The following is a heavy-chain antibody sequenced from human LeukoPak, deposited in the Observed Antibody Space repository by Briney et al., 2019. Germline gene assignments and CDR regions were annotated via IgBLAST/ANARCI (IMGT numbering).Heavy chain of an antibody. CDR3: ARPRGSPYSWFDP. D-gene: IGHD2-15*01. Sequence: SETLSLTCTVSGGSISSGTYCWGWIRQPPGKGLEWIGNIYYSGITYYNPSLKSRVTISVDTSKNQFSLKLSSVAAADTAVYYCARPRGSPYSWFDPWGQGTLVTVSS. J-gene: IGHJ5*02. CDR1: GGSISSGTYC. V-gene: IGHV4-39*01. CDR2: IYYSGIT.